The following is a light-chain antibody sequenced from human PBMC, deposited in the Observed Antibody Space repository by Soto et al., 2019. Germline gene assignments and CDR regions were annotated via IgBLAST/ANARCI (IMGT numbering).Light chain of an antibody. V-gene: IGLV2-18*02. CDR2: EAS. J-gene: IGLJ1*01. CDR1: STDFVSYNR. Sequence: QSALTQPPSVSGSPGQSVTISCTGTSTDFVSYNRVSWYQQPPGTAPKLIIYEASNRPSGVPDRFSGSKSGNTASLTISSLQSEDEADYHCCSYATSRTYVFGTGTKLTVL. CDR3: CSYATSRTYV.